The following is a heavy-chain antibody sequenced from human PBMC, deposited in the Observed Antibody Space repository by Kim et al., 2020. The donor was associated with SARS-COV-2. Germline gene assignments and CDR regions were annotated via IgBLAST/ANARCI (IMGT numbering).Heavy chain of an antibody. CDR3: ASVPGEYQLLWGVGAFDI. CDR1: GYTFTGYY. J-gene: IGHJ3*02. Sequence: ASVKVSCKASGYTFTGYYMHWVRQAPGQGLEWMGWINPNSGGTNYAQKFQGRVTMTRDTSISTAYMELSRLRSDDTAVYYCASVPGEYQLLWGVGAFDIWGQGTMVTVSS. D-gene: IGHD2-2*01. V-gene: IGHV1-2*02. CDR2: INPNSGGT.